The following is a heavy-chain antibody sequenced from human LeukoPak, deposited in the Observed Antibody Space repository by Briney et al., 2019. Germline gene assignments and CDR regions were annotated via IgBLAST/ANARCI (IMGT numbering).Heavy chain of an antibody. CDR3: ARADNWFDP. J-gene: IGHJ5*02. CDR1: GGSFSDYY. CDR2: INHSGST. V-gene: IGHV4-34*01. Sequence: PSETLSLTCAVYGGSFSDYYWSWIRQPPGKGLEWIGEINHSGSTNYNPSLKSRVTISVDTSKNQFSLKLSSVTAADTAVYYCARADNWFDPWGQGTLVTVSS.